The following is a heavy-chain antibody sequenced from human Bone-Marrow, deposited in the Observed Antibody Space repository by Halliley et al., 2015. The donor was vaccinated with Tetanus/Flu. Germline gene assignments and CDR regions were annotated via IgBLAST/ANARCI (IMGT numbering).Heavy chain of an antibody. D-gene: IGHD1-1*01. CDR3: ARDLIWQLERLSSPDTYNYYNGMDV. V-gene: IGHV3-7*01. CDR1: GFTFSNAW. Sequence: TASGFTFSNAWMSWVRQAPGQGLEWMANIKGDGSEKSYVDSVQGRFTISRDNAKNLVYLHMKGLRVEDTAVYYCARDLIWQLERLSSPDTYNYYNGMDVWGQGTTVTVSS. J-gene: IGHJ6*02. CDR2: IKGDGSEK.